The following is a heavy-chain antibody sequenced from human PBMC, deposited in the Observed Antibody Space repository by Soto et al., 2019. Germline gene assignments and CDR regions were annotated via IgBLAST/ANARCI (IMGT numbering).Heavy chain of an antibody. CDR3: ATTYGGISFAFDP. CDR2: IYYSGNI. V-gene: IGHV4-59*08. J-gene: IGHJ5*02. D-gene: IGHD4-17*01. CDR1: GGSISSYF. Sequence: SETLSLTCTVSGGSISSYFWSWIRQPPGKGLEWIGHIYYSGNIKYNPSLKSRLTISVDTSKNQFSLKVNSVTAADTAVYYCATTYGGISFAFDPWGPGTLVTVSS.